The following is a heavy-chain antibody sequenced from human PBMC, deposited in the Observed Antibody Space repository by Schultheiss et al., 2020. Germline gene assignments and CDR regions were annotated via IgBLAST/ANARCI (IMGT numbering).Heavy chain of an antibody. J-gene: IGHJ1*01. CDR1: GYTFTGYY. V-gene: IGHV1-8*02. D-gene: IGHD2-15*01. CDR2: INPNSGNT. Sequence: ASVKVSCKASGYTFTGYYMHWVRQAPGQGLEWMGWINPNSGNTGYAQKFQGRVTMTRNTSISTAYMELSSLRSEDTAVYYCAKGPRRGGYCSGGSCYSVYFQHWGQGTLVTVSS. CDR3: AKGPRRGGYCSGGSCYSVYFQH.